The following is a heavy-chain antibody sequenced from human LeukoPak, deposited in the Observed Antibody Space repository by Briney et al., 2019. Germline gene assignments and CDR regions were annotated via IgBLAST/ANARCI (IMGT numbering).Heavy chain of an antibody. CDR1: GGTFSSYA. J-gene: IGHJ4*02. CDR2: IIPIFGIA. D-gene: IGHD6-6*01. Sequence: GASVKVSCKASGGTFSSYAISWVRQAPGQGLEWMGRIIPIFGIANYAQKFQGRVTITADKSTSTAYMELSSLRSEDTAVYYCARAIDSSSSHFFDYWGQGTLVTVSS. CDR3: ARAIDSSSSHFFDY. V-gene: IGHV1-69*04.